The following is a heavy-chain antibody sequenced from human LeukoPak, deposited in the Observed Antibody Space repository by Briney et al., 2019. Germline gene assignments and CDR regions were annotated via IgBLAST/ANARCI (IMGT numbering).Heavy chain of an antibody. V-gene: IGHV1-2*02. D-gene: IGHD6-13*01. J-gene: IGHJ5*02. Sequence: ASAKVSCKASGYTFTGYYMHWVRQAPGQGLEWMGWINPNSGGTNYAQKFQGRVTMTRDTSISTAYMELSRLRSDDTAVYYCARDIAAAGTRNWFDPWGQGTLVTVSS. CDR3: ARDIAAAGTRNWFDP. CDR2: INPNSGGT. CDR1: GYTFTGYY.